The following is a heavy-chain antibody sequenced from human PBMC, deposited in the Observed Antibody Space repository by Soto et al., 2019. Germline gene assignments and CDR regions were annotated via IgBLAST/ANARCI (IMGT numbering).Heavy chain of an antibody. CDR1: GDTFTSYG. V-gene: IGHV1-18*01. J-gene: IGHJ6*02. Sequence: ASVKVCCEASGDTFTSYGISWVRQAPGQGLEWMGWISAYNGNTNYAQKLQGRVTMTTDTSTSTAYMELRSLRSDDTAVYYCARDSRCSGGSCYSWYYYYGMDVWGQGTTVTVSS. D-gene: IGHD2-15*01. CDR3: ARDSRCSGGSCYSWYYYYGMDV. CDR2: ISAYNGNT.